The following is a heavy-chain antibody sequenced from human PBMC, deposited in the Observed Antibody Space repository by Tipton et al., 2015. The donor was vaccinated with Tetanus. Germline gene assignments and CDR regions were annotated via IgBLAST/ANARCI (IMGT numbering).Heavy chain of an antibody. D-gene: IGHD2-8*01. CDR3: ARAHCTDGVCNFDF. Sequence: QLVQSGGEVKKPGESLKISCKGSGYIFNNYWIGWVRQKPGKGLEWMGIIYPGDSDTRYSPSLQGQVTISVDKSINTPYLQWSSLKASDTPMFYCARAHCTDGVCNFDFWGQGVLVTVAS. CDR1: GYIFNNYW. V-gene: IGHV5-51*01. J-gene: IGHJ4*02. CDR2: IYPGDSDT.